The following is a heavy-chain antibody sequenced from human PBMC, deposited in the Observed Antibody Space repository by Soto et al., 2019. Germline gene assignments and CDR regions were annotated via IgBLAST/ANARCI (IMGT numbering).Heavy chain of an antibody. D-gene: IGHD2-15*01. CDR3: VGLRVVY. V-gene: IGHV3-66*01. CDR2: IYSGGST. J-gene: IGHJ4*02. Sequence: GGSLRLSCTAAGFTVSSNYMSWVRQAPGKGLEWVSVIYSGGSTYYADSVKGRFTISRDNSKNTLYLQMNSLRAEDTAVYYCVGLRVVYWGQGTLVTVSS. CDR1: GFTVSSNY.